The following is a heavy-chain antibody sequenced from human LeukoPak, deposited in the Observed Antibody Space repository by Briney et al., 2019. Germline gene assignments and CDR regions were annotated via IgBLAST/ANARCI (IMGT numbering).Heavy chain of an antibody. CDR2: IYHSGTT. Sequence: PSETLSLTCAVSGHSFSSGLYWGWIRQPPGKGLEYIGSIYHSGTTYYNPSLKSRATISLDTSKNQFSLRLRSVTAADTAVYYCAMLVTGGYFDYWGHGTLVTVSS. CDR1: GHSFSSGLY. D-gene: IGHD2-15*01. CDR3: AMLVTGGYFDY. V-gene: IGHV4-38-2*01. J-gene: IGHJ4*01.